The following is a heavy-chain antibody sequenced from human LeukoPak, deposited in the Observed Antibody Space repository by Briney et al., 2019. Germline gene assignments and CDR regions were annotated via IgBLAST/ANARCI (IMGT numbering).Heavy chain of an antibody. Sequence: SETLSLTCAVYGGSFSGYCWSWIRQPPGKGLEWIGEINHSGSTNYNPSLKSRVTISVDTSKNQFSLKLSSVTAADTAVYYCARHAMVRGVIPLNFDYWGQGTLVTVSS. CDR2: INHSGST. J-gene: IGHJ4*02. V-gene: IGHV4-34*01. CDR3: ARHAMVRGVIPLNFDY. CDR1: GGSFSGYC. D-gene: IGHD3-10*01.